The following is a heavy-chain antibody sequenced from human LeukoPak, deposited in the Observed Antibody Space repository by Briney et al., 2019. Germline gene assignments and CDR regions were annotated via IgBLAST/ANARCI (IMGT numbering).Heavy chain of an antibody. D-gene: IGHD2-2*01. CDR2: INPNSGGT. CDR3: ARSPIVVVPAATLWFDP. CDR1: GYTFTGYY. Sequence: ASVKVSCKASGYTFTGYYMHWVRQAPGQGLEWMGWINPNSGGTNYAQKFQGRVTMTRDTSISTAYMELSRLRSDDTAVYYCARSPIVVVPAATLWFDPRGQGTLVTVSS. V-gene: IGHV1-2*02. J-gene: IGHJ5*02.